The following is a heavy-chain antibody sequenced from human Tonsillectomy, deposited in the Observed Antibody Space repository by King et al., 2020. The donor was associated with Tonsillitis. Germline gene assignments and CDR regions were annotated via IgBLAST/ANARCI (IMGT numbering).Heavy chain of an antibody. Sequence: VQLVESGGGLIQPGGSLRLSCAASGFTVSSKYMSWVRQAPGKGLEWVSVIYSGGSTYYADTVKGRFTISRDNSENTLYLQMNSLRAEDPAVYYCLGFYVRSGYSDYWGQGTLVTVSS. V-gene: IGHV3-53*01. J-gene: IGHJ4*02. CDR3: LGFYVRSGYSDY. D-gene: IGHD3-22*01. CDR1: GFTVSSKY. CDR2: IYSGGST.